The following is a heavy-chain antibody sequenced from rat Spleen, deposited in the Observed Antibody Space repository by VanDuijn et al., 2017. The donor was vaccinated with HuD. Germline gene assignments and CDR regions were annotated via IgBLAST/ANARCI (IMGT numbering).Heavy chain of an antibody. J-gene: IGHJ2*01. CDR1: GFTFSSFP. V-gene: IGHV5-22*01. D-gene: IGHD1-10*01. CDR2: ISYEGIRT. CDR3: ARREQLGGYFDY. Sequence: EVQLVESGGGLVQPGRSLKLSCAASGFTFSSFPMAWVRQAPTKGLEWVASISYEGIRTYYGDTVKGRFNIARDNAKSTLCLQMDSLRSEDTATYYCARREQLGGYFDYWGQGVMVTVSS.